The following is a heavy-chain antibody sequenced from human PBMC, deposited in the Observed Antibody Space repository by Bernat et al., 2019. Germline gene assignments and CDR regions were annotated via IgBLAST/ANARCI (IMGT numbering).Heavy chain of an antibody. CDR1: GGSISSSSYY. CDR3: ARHRHRWALLAEFDY. D-gene: IGHD1-26*01. J-gene: IGHJ4*02. Sequence: QLQLQESGPGLVKPSETLSLTCTVSGGSISSSSYYWGWIRQPPGKGLEWIGSIYYRGSTYYNPSLKNQVTISVDTSRNLFPLQLSSGTAADTAVYYCARHRHRWALLAEFDYWGQGTLVTVSS. CDR2: IYYRGST. V-gene: IGHV4-39*01.